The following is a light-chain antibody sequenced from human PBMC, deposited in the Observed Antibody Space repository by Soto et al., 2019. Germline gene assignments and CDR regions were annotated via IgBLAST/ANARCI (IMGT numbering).Light chain of an antibody. CDR2: DVT. CDR3: SSYTTSNTVV. CDR1: SSDVGGYNY. Sequence: QSALTQPGSVSAYPGQSITISCSGTSSDVGGYNYVSWYQQRPGKAPQLLIYDVTNRPSGVSYRFSGSKSGSTASLTISGLQAEDEADYYCSSYTTSNTVVFGGGTKVTVL. J-gene: IGLJ2*01. V-gene: IGLV2-14*03.